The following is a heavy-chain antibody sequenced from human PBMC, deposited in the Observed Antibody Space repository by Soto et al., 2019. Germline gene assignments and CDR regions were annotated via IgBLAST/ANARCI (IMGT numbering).Heavy chain of an antibody. CDR3: ARDQESITDRILQY. D-gene: IGHD3-10*01. CDR1: GGTFSSYA. CDR2: ISAYNGNT. V-gene: IGHV1-18*01. Sequence: ASVKVSCKASGGTFSSYAISWVRQAPGQGLEWLGWISAYNGNTHYAQKVRDGVTLTTDTSTNTAYMELRSLTSDDTAVYYCARDQESITDRILQYWGQGTRVTVSS. J-gene: IGHJ4*02.